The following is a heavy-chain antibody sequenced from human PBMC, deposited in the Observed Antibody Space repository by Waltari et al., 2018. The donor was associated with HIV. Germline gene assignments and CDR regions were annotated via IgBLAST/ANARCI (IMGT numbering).Heavy chain of an antibody. J-gene: IGHJ4*02. Sequence: VQLLESGGDLVQPGGSLRLSGPASGFTFSSYAMRWVGQAPGKGLEWISGISDSGGRTYYADSVKGRFTNSRDNSKNTLYLQMNSLRAEDTAVYHCAKDRRGYLCRGVFPDYWGQGTLVTVSS. CDR2: ISDSGGRT. CDR1: GFTFSSYA. V-gene: IGHV3-23*01. D-gene: IGHD3-10*01. CDR3: AKDRRGYLCRGVFPDY.